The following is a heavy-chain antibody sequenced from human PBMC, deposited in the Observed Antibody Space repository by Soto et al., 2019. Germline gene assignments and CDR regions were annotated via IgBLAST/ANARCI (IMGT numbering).Heavy chain of an antibody. J-gene: IGHJ6*02. CDR2: IIPIFGTA. D-gene: IGHD1-26*01. V-gene: IGHV1-69*06. CDR3: ARVMGSGFHYYYGMDV. Sequence: QVQLVQSGAEVKKPGSSVKVSCKASGGTFSSYAISWVRQAPGQGLEWMGGIIPIFGTANYAQKFQGRVTITADKPTSTAYMELSSLRSEDTAVYYCARVMGSGFHYYYGMDVWGQGTTVTVSS. CDR1: GGTFSSYA.